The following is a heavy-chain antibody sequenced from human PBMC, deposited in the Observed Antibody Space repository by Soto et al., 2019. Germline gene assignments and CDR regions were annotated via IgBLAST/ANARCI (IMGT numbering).Heavy chain of an antibody. CDR2: ISYNGRDE. CDR1: VFTFGVYN. Sequence: GSLRLSCSASVFTFGVYNMQWVRQAPGRGLECVAVISYNGRDEYYEDSVKGRFTISRDNSQNKLYLQMNSLRLEDTAVYYCATGHRGLTGSQAVITDPYWFDPWGQGGLVTVYS. J-gene: IGHJ5*01. D-gene: IGHD2-21*01. CDR3: ATGHRGLTGSQAVITDPYWFDP. V-gene: IGHV3-30*03.